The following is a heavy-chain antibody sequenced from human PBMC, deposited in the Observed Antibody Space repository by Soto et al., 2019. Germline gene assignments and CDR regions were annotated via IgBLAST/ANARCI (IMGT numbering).Heavy chain of an antibody. CDR2: IYYSGST. D-gene: IGHD3-3*01. J-gene: IGHJ6*02. Sequence: SETLSLTCTVSGGSISSSSYYWGWIRQPPGKGLEWIGSIYYSGSTYYNPSLKSRVTISVDTSKNQFSLKLSSVTAADTAVYYCARLRLEWLLSGYYYGMDVWGQGTTVTVSS. CDR3: ARLRLEWLLSGYYYGMDV. V-gene: IGHV4-39*01. CDR1: GGSISSSSYY.